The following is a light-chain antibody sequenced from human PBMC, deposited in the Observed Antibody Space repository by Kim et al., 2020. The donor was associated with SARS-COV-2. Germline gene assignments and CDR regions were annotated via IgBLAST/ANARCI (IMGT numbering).Light chain of an antibody. CDR2: AAS. J-gene: IGKJ2*01. CDR1: QGIRND. Sequence: SSSVGDRVTITCRASQGIRNDLGWYQQKPGKAPKLLIYAASSLQSGVPSRFSGSGSGTDFTLTISSLQPEDFATYYCLQDYNYPYTFGQGTKLEI. V-gene: IGKV1-6*01. CDR3: LQDYNYPYT.